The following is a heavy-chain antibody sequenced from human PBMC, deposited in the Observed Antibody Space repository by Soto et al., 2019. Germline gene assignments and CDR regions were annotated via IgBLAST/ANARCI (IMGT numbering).Heavy chain of an antibody. CDR3: ARGPSTTYYDFWSGYYSFDY. J-gene: IGHJ4*02. D-gene: IGHD3-3*01. Sequence: ASVKVSCKASGYNFIDHYINWVRQAPGQGLEWMGWISAYNGNTNYAQKLQGRVTMTTDTSTSTAYMELRSLRSDDTAVYYCARGPSTTYYDFWSGYYSFDYWGQGTLVTVSS. V-gene: IGHV1-18*04. CDR1: GYNFIDHY. CDR2: ISAYNGNT.